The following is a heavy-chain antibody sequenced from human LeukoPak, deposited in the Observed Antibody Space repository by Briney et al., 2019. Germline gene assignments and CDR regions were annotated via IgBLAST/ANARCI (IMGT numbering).Heavy chain of an antibody. CDR3: ARVGPYYYDSRGYYYGMDV. J-gene: IGHJ6*02. Sequence: GASVKVSCKASGGTFSRFTISWVRQAPGQGFEWMGGITPIFGTANFAQKFQGRVTITADESTSTAYMELSSLRSEDTAVYYCARVGPYYYDSRGYYYGMDVWGQGTTVTVSS. V-gene: IGHV1-69*13. CDR2: ITPIFGTA. D-gene: IGHD3-22*01. CDR1: GGTFSRFT.